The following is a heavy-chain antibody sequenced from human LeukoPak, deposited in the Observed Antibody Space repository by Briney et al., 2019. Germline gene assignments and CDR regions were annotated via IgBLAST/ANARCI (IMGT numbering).Heavy chain of an antibody. CDR3: ARVGSIAAAIGPFDP. CDR1: GGSFSGYY. CDR2: INHSGST. D-gene: IGHD6-13*01. Sequence: SGTLSLTCAVYGGSFSGYYWSWIRQPPGKGLEWIGEINHSGSTNYNPSLKSRVTISVDTSKNQFSLKLSSVTAADTAVYYCARVGSIAAAIGPFDPWGQGTLVTVSS. V-gene: IGHV4-34*01. J-gene: IGHJ5*02.